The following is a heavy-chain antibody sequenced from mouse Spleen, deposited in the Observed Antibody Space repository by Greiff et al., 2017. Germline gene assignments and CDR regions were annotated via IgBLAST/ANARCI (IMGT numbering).Heavy chain of an antibody. Sequence: EVMLVESGGGLVKPGGSLKLSCAASGFTFSSYAMSWVRQTPEKRLEWVATISSGGSYTYYPDSVKGRFTISRDNAKNTLYLQMSSLRSEDTAMYYCARLYDGYPLSAMDYWGQGTSVTVSS. D-gene: IGHD2-3*01. CDR3: ARLYDGYPLSAMDY. CDR2: ISSGGSYT. V-gene: IGHV5-9-1*01. J-gene: IGHJ4*01. CDR1: GFTFSSYA.